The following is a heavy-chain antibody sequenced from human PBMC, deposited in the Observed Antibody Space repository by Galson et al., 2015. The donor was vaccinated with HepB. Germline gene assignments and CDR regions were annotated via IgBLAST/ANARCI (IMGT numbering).Heavy chain of an antibody. CDR2: ISWDAVST. V-gene: IGHV3-43*01. J-gene: IGHJ4*02. Sequence: SLRLSCAASGFTFDDHTMQWVRQVPGKGLEWISLISWDAVSTYYAGSVKGRFAISRDNNKNSLYLQMNSLKTEDTAFYYCTRGSQSSGWYASDYWGQGTLVIVSS. D-gene: IGHD6-19*01. CDR3: TRGSQSSGWYASDY. CDR1: GFTFDDHT.